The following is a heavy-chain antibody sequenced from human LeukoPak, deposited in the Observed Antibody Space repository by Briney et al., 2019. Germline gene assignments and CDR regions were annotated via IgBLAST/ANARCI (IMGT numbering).Heavy chain of an antibody. J-gene: IGHJ4*02. CDR2: ISGSGDTT. D-gene: IGHD3-10*01. CDR3: AKVGQGKETYYYGSGSYSS. CDR1: GFTFSSYA. V-gene: IGHV3-23*01. Sequence: PGGSLRLSCAASGFTFSSYAMSWVRQAPGKGLEWVSAISGSGDTTYYADSVKGRFTISRDNSKKTLYLEMNSLRAEDTAVYYCAKVGQGKETYYYGSGSYSSWGQGTLVTVSS.